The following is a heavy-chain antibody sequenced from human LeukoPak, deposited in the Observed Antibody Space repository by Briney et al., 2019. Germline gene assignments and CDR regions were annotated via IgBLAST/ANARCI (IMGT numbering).Heavy chain of an antibody. CDR2: IDQHGSAK. J-gene: IGHJ4*02. D-gene: IGHD6-19*01. Sequence: GGSLRLSCAASGFTFSSYWMSWVRQAPGKGLEWVANIDQHGSAKYYVDSVKGRFTISRDNAKNSLYLQMNSLSAEDTAMYYCATKQWLAPPPDSWGQGTPVTVSS. V-gene: IGHV3-7*01. CDR1: GFTFSSYW. CDR3: ATKQWLAPPPDS.